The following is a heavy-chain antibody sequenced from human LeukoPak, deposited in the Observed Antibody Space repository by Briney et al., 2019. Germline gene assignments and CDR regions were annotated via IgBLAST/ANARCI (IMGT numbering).Heavy chain of an antibody. CDR2: ISDSGDST. CDR3: AKAVLSGMRYYYGMDV. D-gene: IGHD3-10*01. Sequence: GGSLRLSCAASGFTFSSYAMSWVRQAPGKGLEWVSTISDSGDSTHYADSVRGRVTISRDNSKNTLYLQMNSLRAEDTAVYYCAKAVLSGMRYYYGMDVWGTGTTVTFSS. J-gene: IGHJ6*04. V-gene: IGHV3-23*01. CDR1: GFTFSSYA.